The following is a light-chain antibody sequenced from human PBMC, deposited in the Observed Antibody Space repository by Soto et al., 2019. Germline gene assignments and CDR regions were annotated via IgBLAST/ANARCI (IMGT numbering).Light chain of an antibody. J-gene: IGLJ1*01. V-gene: IGLV2-14*01. Sequence: QSALTQPASVSGSPGQSITISCTGPSSDIGGYNYVSWYHQHPGKAPKLLIYGVTHRPSGVSNLFSGSKSGNTASLTISALXAEDETDYYCSSYVTSSTLGIFGTGTKVTLL. CDR1: SSDIGGYNY. CDR3: SSYVTSSTLGI. CDR2: GVT.